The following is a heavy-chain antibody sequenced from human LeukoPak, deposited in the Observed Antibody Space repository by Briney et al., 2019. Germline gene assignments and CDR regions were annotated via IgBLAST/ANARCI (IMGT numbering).Heavy chain of an antibody. CDR2: TYYRSKWYN. D-gene: IGHD6-13*01. CDR1: GDTVSSNSAA. V-gene: IGHV6-1*01. Sequence: SQTLSLTCAISGDTVSSNSAAWNWIRQSPSRGLEWLGRTYYRSKWYNDYAASVKSRISINPDTSKNHFSLQLNSVTPEDTAVYYCARKYSSTWYDALDIWGQGTMVTVSS. J-gene: IGHJ3*02. CDR3: ARKYSSTWYDALDI.